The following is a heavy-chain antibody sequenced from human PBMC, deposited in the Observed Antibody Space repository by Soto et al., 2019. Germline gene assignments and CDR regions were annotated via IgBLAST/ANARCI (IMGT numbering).Heavy chain of an antibody. J-gene: IGHJ6*02. D-gene: IGHD3-10*01. CDR1: GFTFSSYA. Sequence: GGSLRLSCAASGFTFSSYAMHWVRQAPGKGLEWVAVISYDGSNKYYADSVKGRFTISRDNSKNTLYLQMNSLRAGDTAVYYCARDSITMVRGVIFPYYGMDVWGQGTTVTVSS. CDR3: ARDSITMVRGVIFPYYGMDV. CDR2: ISYDGSNK. V-gene: IGHV3-30-3*01.